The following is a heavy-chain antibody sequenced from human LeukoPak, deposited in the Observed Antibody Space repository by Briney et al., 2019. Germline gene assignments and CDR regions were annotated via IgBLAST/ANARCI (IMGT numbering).Heavy chain of an antibody. J-gene: IGHJ4*02. CDR2: IYHSGST. CDR1: GGSISSSNW. CDR3: VVVVVAAKEWVFDY. V-gene: IGHV4-4*02. Sequence: SETLSLTCAVSGGSISSSNWWSWVRQPPGKGLEWIGEIYHSGSTNYNPSLKSRVTISVDTSKNQFSLKLSSVTAADTAVYYCVVVVVAAKEWVFDYWGQGTLVTVSS. D-gene: IGHD2-15*01.